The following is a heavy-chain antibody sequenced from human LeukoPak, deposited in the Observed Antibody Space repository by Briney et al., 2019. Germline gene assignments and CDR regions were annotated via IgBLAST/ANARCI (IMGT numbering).Heavy chain of an antibody. Sequence: PSETLSLTCTVSGGSIGTYYWSWIRQSPGKGLEWIGYIYVTGTRYNPYLQSRVTISVDGSRNQFFLKMSSVTAADTAAYYCARHIGGGIEDMDVWGKGTKVIVSS. J-gene: IGHJ6*03. V-gene: IGHV4-59*08. CDR1: GGSIGTYY. CDR2: IYVTGT. D-gene: IGHD3-16*02. CDR3: ARHIGGGIEDMDV.